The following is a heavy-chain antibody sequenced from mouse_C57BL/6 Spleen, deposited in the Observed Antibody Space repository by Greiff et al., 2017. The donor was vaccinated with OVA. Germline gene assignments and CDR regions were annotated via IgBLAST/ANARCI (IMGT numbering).Heavy chain of an antibody. V-gene: IGHV1-64*01. CDR3: ARDQATLYYYAMDY. J-gene: IGHJ4*01. D-gene: IGHD3-2*02. CDR1: GYTFTSYW. CDR2: IHPNSGST. Sequence: QVQLQQPGAELVKPGASVKLSCKASGYTFTSYWMHWVKQRPGQGLEWIGMIHPNSGSTNYNEKFKSKATLTVDKSSSTAYMQLSSLTSEDSAVYYCARDQATLYYYAMDYWGQGTSGTVSS.